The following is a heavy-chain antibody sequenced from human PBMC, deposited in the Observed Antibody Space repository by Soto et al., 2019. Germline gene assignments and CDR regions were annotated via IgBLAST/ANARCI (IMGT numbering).Heavy chain of an antibody. CDR2: INKDGSGK. D-gene: IGHD3-3*01. J-gene: IGHJ5*02. Sequence: GGSLRLSCAASGFTFSSCSMHWVRQAPGKGLEWVSYINKDGSGKNYADTVKGRFTISRDNDKNSLYLQMNSLRAEDTAVYYCARAKIFGVPPFWFDPWGQGTLVTVSS. CDR3: ARAKIFGVPPFWFDP. V-gene: IGHV3-74*01. CDR1: GFTFSSCS.